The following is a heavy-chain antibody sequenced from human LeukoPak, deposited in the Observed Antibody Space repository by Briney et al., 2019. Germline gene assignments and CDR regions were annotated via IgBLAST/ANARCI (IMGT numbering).Heavy chain of an antibody. CDR3: ARGSLIVVVITTWDYFDY. D-gene: IGHD3-22*01. Sequence: SETLSLTCAVYGGSFSGYYWSWIRQPPGKGLEWIGETNHSGSTNYNPSLKSRVTISVDTSKNQFSLKLSSVTAADTAVYYCARGSLIVVVITTWDYFDYWGQGTLVTVSS. CDR2: TNHSGST. CDR1: GGSFSGYY. J-gene: IGHJ4*02. V-gene: IGHV4-34*01.